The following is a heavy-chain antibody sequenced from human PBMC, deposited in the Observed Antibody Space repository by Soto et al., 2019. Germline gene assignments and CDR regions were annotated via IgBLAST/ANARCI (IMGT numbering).Heavy chain of an antibody. Sequence: QVQLQESGPGLVKPSQTLSLTCTVSGGSISSGGYYWSWIRQHPGKGLEWIGYIYYSGSTYYNPSLKSRVTISVDTSKNQFSLKLSSVTAADTAVYYCARVFRRAGKQYYFDYWGQGTLVTVSS. CDR3: ARVFRRAGKQYYFDY. J-gene: IGHJ4*02. V-gene: IGHV4-31*03. CDR1: GGSISSGGYY. CDR2: IYYSGST. D-gene: IGHD6-19*01.